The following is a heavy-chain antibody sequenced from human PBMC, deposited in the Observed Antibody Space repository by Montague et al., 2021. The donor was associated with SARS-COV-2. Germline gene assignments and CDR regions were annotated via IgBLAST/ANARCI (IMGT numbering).Heavy chain of an antibody. CDR1: IGSISSGSYY. D-gene: IGHD6-25*01. Sequence: TLSLTCTVSIGSISSGSYYWSWIRQPAGKGLEWIGRIYTRGSTNYXPSLKSRVTISVDTSKNQFSLKLSSVTAADTAVYYCARDGYSSGWNGLHWFDPWGQGTLVTVSS. V-gene: IGHV4-61*02. CDR3: ARDGYSSGWNGLHWFDP. J-gene: IGHJ5*02. CDR2: IYTRGST.